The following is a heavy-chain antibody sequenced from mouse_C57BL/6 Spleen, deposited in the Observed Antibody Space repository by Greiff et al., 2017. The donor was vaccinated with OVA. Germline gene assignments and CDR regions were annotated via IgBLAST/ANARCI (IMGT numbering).Heavy chain of an antibody. CDR1: GFSLTSYG. CDR3: ARNSPYDYDRSPYYCDY. CDR2: IWSGGST. J-gene: IGHJ2*01. D-gene: IGHD2-4*01. Sequence: QVQLQQSGPGLVQPSQSLSITCTVSGFSLTSYGVHWVRQSPGKGLAWLGVIWSGGSTDYNAAFISRLSISKDNSKSQVFFKMNSLQADDTAIYYCARNSPYDYDRSPYYCDYWGQGTTLTVSS. V-gene: IGHV2-2*01.